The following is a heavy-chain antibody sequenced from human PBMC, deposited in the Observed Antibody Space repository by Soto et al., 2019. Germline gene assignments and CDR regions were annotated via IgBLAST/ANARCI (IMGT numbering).Heavy chain of an antibody. V-gene: IGHV4-34*01. CDR1: GGSFSGYY. CDR2: INHSGST. Sequence: NPSETLSLTCAVYGGSFSGYYWSWIRQPPGKGLEWIGEINHSGSTNYNPSLKSRVTISVDTSKNQFPLKLSSVTAADTAVYYCARTYYDFWSGYYEGWFDPWGQGTLVTVSS. CDR3: ARTYYDFWSGYYEGWFDP. J-gene: IGHJ5*02. D-gene: IGHD3-3*01.